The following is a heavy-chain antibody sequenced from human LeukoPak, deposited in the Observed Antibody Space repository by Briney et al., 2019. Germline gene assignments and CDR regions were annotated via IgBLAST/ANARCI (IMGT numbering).Heavy chain of an antibody. D-gene: IGHD3-9*01. Sequence: SETLSLTCAVSGGSISSGGYSWSWIRQPPGKGLEWIGYIYHSGSTYYNPSLKSRVTISVDRSKNQFSLKLSSVTAADTAVYYCASFSILTGYYYYFDYWGQGTLVTVSS. V-gene: IGHV4-30-2*01. CDR3: ASFSILTGYYYYFDY. CDR2: IYHSGST. CDR1: GGSISSGGYS. J-gene: IGHJ4*02.